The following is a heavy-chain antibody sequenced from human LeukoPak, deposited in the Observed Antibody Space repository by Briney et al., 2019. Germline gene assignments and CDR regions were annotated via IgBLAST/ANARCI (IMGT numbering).Heavy chain of an antibody. CDR2: IYYSGST. CDR3: ASLRERSYYARGFDY. CDR1: GGSISSYY. Sequence: SSETLSLTCTVSGGSISSYYWSWIRQPPGKGLEWIGSIYYSGSTFYSPSLKSRVTISVDTSKNQFSLKLSSVTAADTAVYYCASLRERSYYARGFDYWGQGTLVTVSS. V-gene: IGHV4-59*05. J-gene: IGHJ4*02. D-gene: IGHD1-26*01.